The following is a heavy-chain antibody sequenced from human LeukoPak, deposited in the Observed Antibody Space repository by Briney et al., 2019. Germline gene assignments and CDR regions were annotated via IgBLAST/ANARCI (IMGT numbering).Heavy chain of an antibody. J-gene: IGHJ4*02. Sequence: ASVKVSCKASGYTFTSYYMHWVRQAPGQGLEWMGIINPSGGSTSYAQKLQGRVTMTEDTSTDTAYMELSSLRSEDTAVYYCAPPSLVSGYYYVPAFAYWGQGTLVTVSS. CDR2: INPSGGST. CDR3: APPSLVSGYYYVPAFAY. D-gene: IGHD3-22*01. V-gene: IGHV1-46*01. CDR1: GYTFTSYY.